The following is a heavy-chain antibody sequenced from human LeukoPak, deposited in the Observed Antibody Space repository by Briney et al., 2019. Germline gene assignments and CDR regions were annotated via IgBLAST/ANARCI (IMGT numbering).Heavy chain of an antibody. J-gene: IGHJ6*02. V-gene: IGHV1-69*04. Sequence: SVKVSCKASGGTFSSYAISWVRQAPGQGLEWMGRIIPILGIANYAQKFQGRVTITADKSTSTAYMELSSLRSEDTAVYYCAGCYYGSGTHYYYYGMDVWGQGTTVTVSS. D-gene: IGHD3-10*01. CDR2: IIPILGIA. CDR3: AGCYYGSGTHYYYYGMDV. CDR1: GGTFSSYA.